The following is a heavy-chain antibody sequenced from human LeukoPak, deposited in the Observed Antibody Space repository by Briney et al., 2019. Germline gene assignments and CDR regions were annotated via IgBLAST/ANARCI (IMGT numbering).Heavy chain of an antibody. CDR3: ARIRLAAGPFYYYYYMDV. D-gene: IGHD6-6*01. CDR1: GDSVSRNSAA. CDR2: TYYRSKWYN. V-gene: IGHV6-1*01. Sequence: SQTLSLTCAISGDSVSRNSAAWNWIRQSPSRGLEWLGRTYYRSKWYNDYAVSVKSRITINPDTSKNQFSLQLNSVTPEDTAVYYCARIRLAAGPFYYYYYMDVWGKGTTVTVSS. J-gene: IGHJ6*03.